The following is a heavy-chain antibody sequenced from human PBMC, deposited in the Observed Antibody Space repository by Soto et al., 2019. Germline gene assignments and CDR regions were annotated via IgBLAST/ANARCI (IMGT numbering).Heavy chain of an antibody. CDR2: ISYDGSNK. CDR1: GFTFSSYG. J-gene: IGHJ6*02. Sequence: GGCLRLSCAASGFTFSSYGMHWVRQAPGKGLEWVAVISYDGSNKYYADSVKGRFTISRDNSKNTLYLQMNSLRAEDTAVYYCAKSGLVGGSSNYYYGMDVWGQGTTVTVSS. V-gene: IGHV3-30*18. D-gene: IGHD1-26*01. CDR3: AKSGLVGGSSNYYYGMDV.